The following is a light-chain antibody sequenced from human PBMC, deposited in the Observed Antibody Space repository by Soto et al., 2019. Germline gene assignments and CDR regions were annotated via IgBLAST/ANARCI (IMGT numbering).Light chain of an antibody. CDR1: QSVGTN. Sequence: EIVMTQSPATLSVSPGERVTLSCRASQSVGTNLAWYQQKPGQAPRLLILGASTRASGIPVKFSGSGSGTEFTLSIGSLQSEDFAIYYCQQYDNWPPRWTFGQGTKVEIK. J-gene: IGKJ2*01. V-gene: IGKV3-15*01. CDR2: GAS. CDR3: QQYDNWPPRWT.